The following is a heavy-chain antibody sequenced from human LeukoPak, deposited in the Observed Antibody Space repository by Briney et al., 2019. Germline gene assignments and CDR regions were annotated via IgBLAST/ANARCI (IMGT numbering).Heavy chain of an antibody. J-gene: IGHJ4*02. D-gene: IGHD6-19*01. CDR1: GFTFSSFA. Sequence: GGSLRLSCAASGFTFSSFAMSWVRQAPGKGLDWVSSISGSGAGTYYADTVKGRFTISRDNSKNTLYLQMNSLRAEDTAVYYCAKSIAVAFYSWGQGTLVTVSS. V-gene: IGHV3-23*01. CDR3: AKSIAVAFYS. CDR2: ISGSGAGT.